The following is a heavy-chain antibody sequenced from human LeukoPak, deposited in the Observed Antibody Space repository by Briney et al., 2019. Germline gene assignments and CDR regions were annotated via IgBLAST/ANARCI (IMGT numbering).Heavy chain of an antibody. V-gene: IGHV4-34*01. CDR1: GGSFGGYF. CDR2: VNHSGST. CDR3: ARGPPLAYYGTGGYYFFDY. D-gene: IGHD3-22*01. J-gene: IGHJ4*02. Sequence: PSETLSLTCSAYGGSFGGYFWSWLRQPPGEGLEWIWEVNHSGSTNYNPSLKSRVTISVDTSRTQFSLNLRSVTAADTAVYYCARGPPLAYYGTGGYYFFDYWGQGILVTVSP.